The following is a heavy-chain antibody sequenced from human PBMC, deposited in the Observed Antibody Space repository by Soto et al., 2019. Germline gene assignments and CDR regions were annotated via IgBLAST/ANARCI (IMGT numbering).Heavy chain of an antibody. D-gene: IGHD3-16*01. CDR2: TRNKANSYTT. Sequence: GGSLRLSCAASGFTFSDHYMDWVRQAPGKGLEWVGRTRNKANSYTTEYAASVKGRFTISRDDSKNSLYLQMNSLKTEDTAVYYCARDNPSLGGANDYWGQGTLVTVSS. V-gene: IGHV3-72*01. J-gene: IGHJ4*02. CDR3: ARDNPSLGGANDY. CDR1: GFTFSDHY.